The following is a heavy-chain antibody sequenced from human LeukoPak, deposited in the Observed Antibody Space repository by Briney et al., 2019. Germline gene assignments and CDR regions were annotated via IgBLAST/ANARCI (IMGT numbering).Heavy chain of an antibody. CDR3: ARRRDRGRNFDL. V-gene: IGHV5-51*01. CDR2: VYPGDSDT. CDR1: GYSFTGYW. D-gene: IGHD1-14*01. J-gene: IGHJ2*01. Sequence: GESLKISCKGSGYSFTGYWIGWVRQMPGKGLEWMGIVYPGDSDTRYSPSFQGQVTISADKSITTAYLQWSSLKASDSAIYYCARRRDRGRNFDLWGRGTLVTVSS.